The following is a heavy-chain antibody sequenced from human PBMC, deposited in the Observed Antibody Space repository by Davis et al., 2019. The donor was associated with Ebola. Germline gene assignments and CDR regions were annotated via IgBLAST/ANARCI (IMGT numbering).Heavy chain of an antibody. V-gene: IGHV4-39*01. CDR1: GFTFSSHSMN. J-gene: IGHJ4*02. D-gene: IGHD2-2*01. CDR3: ARKIVVVQYALYYFDS. Sequence: ESLKISCAASGFTFSSHSMNWVRQAPGKGLEWIGSIYSNGKTYYNPSLQSRVTISVDTSNNQFSLNLPSVTAADTAVFYCARKIVVVQYALYYFDSWGQGTLVTVSS. CDR2: IYSNGKT.